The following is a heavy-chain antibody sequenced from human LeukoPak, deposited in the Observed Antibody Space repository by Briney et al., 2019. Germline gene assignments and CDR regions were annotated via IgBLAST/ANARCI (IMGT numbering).Heavy chain of an antibody. D-gene: IGHD6-13*01. CDR1: GGSISSYY. CDR2: IYISGST. CDR3: ARGGYSSRYYYYYYMDV. J-gene: IGHJ6*03. V-gene: IGHV4-4*07. Sequence: SETLSLTCTVSGGSISSYYWSWIRQPAGKGLEWIGRIYISGSTNYNPSLKSRVTISVDTSKNQFSLKLSSVTAADTAVYYCARGGYSSRYYYYYYMDVWGKGTTVTVSS.